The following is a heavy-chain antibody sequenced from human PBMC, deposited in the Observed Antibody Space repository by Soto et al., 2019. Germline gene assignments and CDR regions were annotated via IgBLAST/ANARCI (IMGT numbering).Heavy chain of an antibody. CDR2: IIPIFGTA. V-gene: IGHV1-69*12. CDR3: ARDEGQGGVYAPLLY. J-gene: IGHJ4*02. D-gene: IGHD2-8*02. CDR1: GGTFSSYA. Sequence: QVQLVQSGAEVKKPGSSVKVSCKASGGTFSSYAISWVRQAPVQGLEWMGGIIPIFGTANYAQKFQGRVTITADASTITDYMELSSLRSEDTAVYYCARDEGQGGVYAPLLYCGQGTLVTVSS.